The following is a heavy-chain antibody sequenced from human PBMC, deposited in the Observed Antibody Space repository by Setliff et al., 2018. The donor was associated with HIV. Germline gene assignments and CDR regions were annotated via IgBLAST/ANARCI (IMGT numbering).Heavy chain of an antibody. J-gene: IGHJ3*02. Sequence: PPGKGLEWIGEIYHSGSTNYNPSLKSRVTISVDKSKNQFSLKLSSVTAADTAVYYCARGVAVAATHDAFDIWGQGTMVTV. CDR2: IYHSGST. CDR3: ARGVAVAATHDAFDI. D-gene: IGHD6-19*01. V-gene: IGHV4-4*02.